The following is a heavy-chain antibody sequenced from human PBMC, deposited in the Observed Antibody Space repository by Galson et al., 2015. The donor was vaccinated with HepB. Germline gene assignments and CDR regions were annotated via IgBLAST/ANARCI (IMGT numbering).Heavy chain of an antibody. J-gene: IGHJ2*01. CDR2: ISSSSSYT. Sequence: SLRLSCAASGFTFSDYYMSWIRQAPGKGLEWVSYISSSSSYTNYADSVKGRFTISRDNAKNSLYLQMNSLRAEDTAVYYCARDRSSGWHQNWYFDLWGRGTLVTVSS. CDR3: ARDRSSGWHQNWYFDL. D-gene: IGHD6-19*01. CDR1: GFTFSDYY. V-gene: IGHV3-11*05.